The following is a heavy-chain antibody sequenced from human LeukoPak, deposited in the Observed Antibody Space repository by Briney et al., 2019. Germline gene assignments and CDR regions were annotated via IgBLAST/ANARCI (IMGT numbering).Heavy chain of an antibody. Sequence: PGGSLRLSCAVAGSVFTFRGNGRHWVRQAPGKGLEWVAVIWYDGSKTYYADSVKGRFTISRDNSQNTLYLQMNNLRAEDTAVYYCARGPGRGDGSGSYVFDYWGKGTLVSASS. V-gene: IGHV3-33*01. CDR1: GSVFTFRGNG. D-gene: IGHD3-10*01. J-gene: IGHJ4*02. CDR3: ARGPGRGDGSGSYVFDY. CDR2: IWYDGSKT.